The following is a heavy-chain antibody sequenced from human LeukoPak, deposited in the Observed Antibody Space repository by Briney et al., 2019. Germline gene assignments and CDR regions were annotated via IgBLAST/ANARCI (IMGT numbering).Heavy chain of an antibody. V-gene: IGHV1-8*01. Sequence: ASVKVSCKASGYTFITYEINWVRQATGQGLEWKGWMNPNSGNTGYAQKFQGRVTMTRNTSISTAYMELSSLRSEDTAVYYCARAQGVIAASGGDPWGQGTLVTVSS. CDR2: MNPNSGNT. J-gene: IGHJ5*02. CDR3: ARAQGVIAASGGDP. D-gene: IGHD6-6*01. CDR1: GYTFITYE.